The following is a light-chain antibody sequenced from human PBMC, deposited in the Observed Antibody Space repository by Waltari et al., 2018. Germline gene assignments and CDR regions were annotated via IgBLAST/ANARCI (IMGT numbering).Light chain of an antibody. CDR2: WAS. V-gene: IGKV4-1*01. Sequence: DIVMTQSPASLGVSLGERATINCKSSQNLLYSSDNKNYLAWYQQKPGQPPKLLISWASTRESGVPDRFSGSGSGTDFTLTISSLQAEDVAVYYCQQYYSTMYTFGQGTKLEIK. CDR1: QNLLYSSDNKNY. J-gene: IGKJ2*01. CDR3: QQYYSTMYT.